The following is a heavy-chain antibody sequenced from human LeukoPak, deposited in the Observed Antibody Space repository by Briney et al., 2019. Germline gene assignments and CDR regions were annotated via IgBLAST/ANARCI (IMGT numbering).Heavy chain of an antibody. CDR1: GFTFSSYA. J-gene: IGHJ4*02. D-gene: IGHD6-19*01. V-gene: IGHV3-23*01. CDR2: IFCSGGST. Sequence: PGGSLRLSCAASGFTFSSYAMYWVRQAPGKGREWVSGIFCSGGSTHYSDSVKGRFTISRDNSKNTVYLQMNSLRAEDTAVYYCAKTTTGYSSGRFPGWPVDYWGQGTLVTVSS. CDR3: AKTTTGYSSGRFPGWPVDY.